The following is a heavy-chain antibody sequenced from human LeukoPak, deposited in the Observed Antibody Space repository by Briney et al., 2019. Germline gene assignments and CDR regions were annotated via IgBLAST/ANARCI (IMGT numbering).Heavy chain of an antibody. V-gene: IGHV4-31*03. CDR3: ARAGDYGDYYFDH. CDR1: GVSINTADYY. CDR2: ISSSGNT. D-gene: IGHD4-17*01. J-gene: IGHJ4*02. Sequence: SETLSLTCTVSGVSINTADYYWHWIRQHPGKGLEWIGYISSSGNTFYNPPLQSRVSISVDTSKTQFSLRLSSVTAADTAVYYCARAGDYGDYYFDHWGQGSLFTVSS.